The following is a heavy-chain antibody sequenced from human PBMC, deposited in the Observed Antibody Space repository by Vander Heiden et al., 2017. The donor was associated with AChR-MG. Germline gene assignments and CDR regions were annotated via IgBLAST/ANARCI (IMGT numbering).Heavy chain of an antibody. CDR1: GFTLRSYP. V-gene: IGHV3-30-3*01. D-gene: IGHD2-15*01. CDR2: ISYDGSNK. CDR3: ARGEIVVVVAATTSDYYYYGMDV. Sequence: QVQLVESGGGVVQPGRSLRLSCAASGFTLRSYPMHWVRQAPGKGLEWVAVISYDGSNKYYADSVKGRFTISRDNSKNTLYLQMNSLRAEDTAVYYCARGEIVVVVAATTSDYYYYGMDVWGQGTTVTVSS. J-gene: IGHJ6*02.